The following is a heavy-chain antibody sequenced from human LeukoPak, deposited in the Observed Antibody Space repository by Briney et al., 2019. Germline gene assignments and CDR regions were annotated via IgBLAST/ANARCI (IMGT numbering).Heavy chain of an antibody. CDR1: GFTFSSCA. J-gene: IGHJ4*02. V-gene: IGHV3-23*01. CDR3: AKGGYYYDSSSYPGD. Sequence: GGSLRLSCAASGFTFSSCAMSWVRQAPGKGLEWVSAISGSGGSTYYADSVKGRFTISRDNSKNTLYLQMNSLRAEDTAVYYCAKGGYYYDSSSYPGDWGQGTLVTVSS. D-gene: IGHD3-22*01. CDR2: ISGSGGST.